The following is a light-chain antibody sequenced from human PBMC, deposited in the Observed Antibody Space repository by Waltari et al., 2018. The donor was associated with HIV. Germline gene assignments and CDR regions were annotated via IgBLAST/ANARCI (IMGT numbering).Light chain of an antibody. CDR1: SSNIGEGYD. V-gene: IGLV1-40*01. CDR2: GNS. Sequence: QSVLTQPPSVSGAPGQRVTISCTGNSSNIGEGYDIPWYQQLPGTAPKLLIYGNSNRPSGVPDRFSGSRSGSSASLAITGLQAEDEADYYCQSYDSSLSGSVFGGGTKLTVL. J-gene: IGLJ3*02. CDR3: QSYDSSLSGSV.